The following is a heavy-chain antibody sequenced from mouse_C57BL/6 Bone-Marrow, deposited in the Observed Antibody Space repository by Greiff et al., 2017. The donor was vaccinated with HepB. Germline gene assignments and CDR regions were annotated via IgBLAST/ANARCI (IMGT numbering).Heavy chain of an antibody. Sequence: EVQLQESGGGLVKPVGSLKLSCAASGFTFSSYAMSWVRQTPEKRLEWVATISDGGSYTYYPDNVKGRFTISRDNAKNNLYLQMSHLKSEDTAMYYCARDNGCFAYWGQGTLVTVSA. V-gene: IGHV5-4*01. CDR1: GFTFSSYA. CDR2: ISDGGSYT. J-gene: IGHJ3*01. D-gene: IGHD2-2*01. CDR3: ARDNGCFAY.